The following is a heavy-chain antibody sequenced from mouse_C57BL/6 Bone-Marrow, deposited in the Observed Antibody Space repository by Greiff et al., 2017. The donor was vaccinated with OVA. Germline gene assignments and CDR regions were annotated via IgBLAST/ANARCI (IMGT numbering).Heavy chain of an antibody. CDR2: IYPRSGNT. CDR1: GYTFTSYG. Sequence: QVQLKQSGAELARPGASVKLSCKASGYTFTSYGISWVKQRTGQGLEWIGEIYPRSGNTYYNEKFKGKATLTADKSSSTAYMELRSLTSEDSAVYFCARWATMVTPWLAYWGQGTLVTVSA. J-gene: IGHJ3*01. V-gene: IGHV1-81*01. D-gene: IGHD2-2*01. CDR3: ARWATMVTPWLAY.